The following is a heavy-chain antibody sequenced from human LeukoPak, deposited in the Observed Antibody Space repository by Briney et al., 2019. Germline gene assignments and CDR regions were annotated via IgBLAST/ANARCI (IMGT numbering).Heavy chain of an antibody. D-gene: IGHD1-14*01. J-gene: IGHJ5*02. CDR1: GGTFSSYA. V-gene: IGHV1-69*04. CDR3: ARDRKSGFDP. CDR2: IIPILGIA. Sequence: GASVKVSCKASGGTFSSYAISWVRQAPGQGLEWMGRIIPILGIANYAQKFQGRVTITADKSTSTAHMELSSVRSEDTAVYYCARDRKSGFDPWGQGTLVTVSS.